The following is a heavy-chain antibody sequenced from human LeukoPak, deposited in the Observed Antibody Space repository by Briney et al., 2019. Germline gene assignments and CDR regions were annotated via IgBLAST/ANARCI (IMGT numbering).Heavy chain of an antibody. CDR1: GFTFSNYE. V-gene: IGHV3-48*03. CDR3: ARDSNGWYHYFDF. J-gene: IGHJ4*02. D-gene: IGHD6-19*01. CDR2: ISRTSNTI. Sequence: GGSLRLSCAASGFTFSNYEMNWVRQAPGKGLEWLSYISRTSNTIFYADSLKGRFTISRDNAKNSLYLQMSSLRADDTAVYYCARDSNGWYHYFDFWGQGTLVTVSS.